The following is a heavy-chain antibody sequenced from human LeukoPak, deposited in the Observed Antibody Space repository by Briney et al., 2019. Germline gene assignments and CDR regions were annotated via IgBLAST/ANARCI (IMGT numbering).Heavy chain of an antibody. V-gene: IGHV3-30*04. CDR2: ISYDGSNK. D-gene: IGHD6-13*01. CDR1: GFTFSSYT. CDR3: ARRSWQQLVAETNWFDP. J-gene: IGHJ5*02. Sequence: GGSLRLSCADSGFTFSSYTMHWVRQAPGKGLEWVAVISYDGSNKYYADSVKGRFTISRDNSKNTLYLQMNSLRAEDTAVYYCARRSWQQLVAETNWFDPWGQGTLVTVSS.